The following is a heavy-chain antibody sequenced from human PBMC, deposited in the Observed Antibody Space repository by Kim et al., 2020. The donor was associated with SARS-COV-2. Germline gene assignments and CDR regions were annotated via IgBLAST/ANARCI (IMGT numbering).Heavy chain of an antibody. D-gene: IGHD2-15*01. CDR3: AKALGYCSGGSCYRYYYYYGMDV. Sequence: GGSLRLSCAASGFTFSSYAMSWVRQAPGKGLEWVSAISGSGGSTYYADSVKGRFTISRDNSKNTLYLQMNSLRAEDTAVYYCAKALGYCSGGSCYRYYYYYGMDVWGKGTTVTVSS. CDR1: GFTFSSYA. J-gene: IGHJ6*04. CDR2: ISGSGGST. V-gene: IGHV3-23*01.